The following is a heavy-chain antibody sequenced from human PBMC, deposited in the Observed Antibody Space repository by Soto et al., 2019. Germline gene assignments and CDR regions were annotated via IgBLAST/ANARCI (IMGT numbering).Heavy chain of an antibody. CDR3: ARGNSSSWYYYYGMEV. V-gene: IGHV1-69*13. CDR2: IIPIFGTA. D-gene: IGHD6-13*01. Sequence: ASVKVSCKASGGTFSSYAISWVRQAPGQGLEWMGGIIPIFGTANYAQKFQGRVTITADESTSTAYMELSSLRSEDTAVYYCARGNSSSWYYYYGMEVWAQGTTVTVSS. J-gene: IGHJ6*02. CDR1: GGTFSSYA.